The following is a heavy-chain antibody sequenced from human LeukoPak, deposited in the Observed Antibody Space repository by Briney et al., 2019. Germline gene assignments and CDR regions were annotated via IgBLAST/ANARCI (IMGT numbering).Heavy chain of an antibody. CDR2: INPNSGGT. Sequence: ASVKVSCKASGYTFTGYYMHWVRQAPGRGLEWMGWINPNSGGTNYAQKFQGRVTMTRDTSISTAYMELSRLRSDDTAVYYCARIMGLRFYYGMDVWGQGTTVTVSS. CDR3: ARIMGLRFYYGMDV. D-gene: IGHD4-17*01. V-gene: IGHV1-2*02. J-gene: IGHJ6*02. CDR1: GYTFTGYY.